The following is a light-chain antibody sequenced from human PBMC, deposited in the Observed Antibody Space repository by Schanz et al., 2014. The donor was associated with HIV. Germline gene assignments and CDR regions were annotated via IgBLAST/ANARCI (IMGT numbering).Light chain of an antibody. J-gene: IGLJ2*01. CDR1: SSDVGGYNY. V-gene: IGLV2-8*01. CDR2: EVS. Sequence: QSALTQPPSASGSPGQSVTISCTGTSSDVGGYNYVSWYQQHPGKAPKLMIYEVSERPSGVPDRFSGSKSGNTASLIVSGLQAEDEAEYYCSSYSGHNNLGIFGGGTKLTVL. CDR3: SSYSGHNNLGI.